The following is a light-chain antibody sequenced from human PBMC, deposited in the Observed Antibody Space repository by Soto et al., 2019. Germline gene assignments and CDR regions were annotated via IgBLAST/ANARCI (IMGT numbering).Light chain of an antibody. CDR1: SSNIGSNT. Sequence: QSVLTQPPSASGTPGQRVTISCSGSSSNIGSNTVNWYQQLPGTAPKLLIYSNNQRPSGVPDRFSGSKSGTSASLAISGLQSEDEADYYCAEWDDSLNGWVCGGGTKLTVL. V-gene: IGLV1-44*01. CDR3: AEWDDSLNGWV. J-gene: IGLJ3*02. CDR2: SNN.